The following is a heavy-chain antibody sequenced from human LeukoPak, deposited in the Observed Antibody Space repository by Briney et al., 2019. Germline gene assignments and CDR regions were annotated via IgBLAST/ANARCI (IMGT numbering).Heavy chain of an antibody. D-gene: IGHD4/OR15-4a*01. CDR1: GFTFSSYG. CDR3: TRVMDYGAYFDY. Sequence: GGSLRLSCAASGFTFSSYGMSWVRQAPGKGLEWVGFIRSKAYGGTTEYAASVKGRFTISRDDSKSIAYLQMNSLKTEDTAVYYCTRVMDYGAYFDYWGQGTLVTVSS. J-gene: IGHJ4*02. CDR2: IRSKAYGGTT. V-gene: IGHV3-49*04.